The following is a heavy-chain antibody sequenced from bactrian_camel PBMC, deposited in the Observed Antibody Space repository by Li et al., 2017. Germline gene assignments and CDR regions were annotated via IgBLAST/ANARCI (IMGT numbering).Heavy chain of an antibody. D-gene: IGHD7*01. CDR1: QDTVNKYR. CDR2: IYNQNKYT. J-gene: IGHJ6*01. V-gene: IGHV3-2*01. CDR3: ATSLTDNWLRGFGY. Sequence: VQLVESGGGSVQAGGSLRLLCEVSQDTVNKYRMAWFRQAPGKGLEWVASIYNQNKYTYYTDAVKGRFTISRDNLQMNSLKSEDTGLYYCATSLTDNWLRGFGYWGQGTQVTVS.